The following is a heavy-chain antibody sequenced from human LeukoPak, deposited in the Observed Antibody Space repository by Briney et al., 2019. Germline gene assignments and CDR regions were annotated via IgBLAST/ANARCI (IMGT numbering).Heavy chain of an antibody. D-gene: IGHD5-24*01. Sequence: ASVKVSCKASGYTFSSYAMHWVRQAPGQGLEWMGWITPSGDTNYAQKFQGRVAITRDTSITTAYMDLSRLTSDDTAVYYCARDRYGDGFTQFDYWGQGALVTVSS. V-gene: IGHV1-2*02. J-gene: IGHJ4*02. CDR2: ITPSGDT. CDR3: ARDRYGDGFTQFDY. CDR1: GYTFSSYA.